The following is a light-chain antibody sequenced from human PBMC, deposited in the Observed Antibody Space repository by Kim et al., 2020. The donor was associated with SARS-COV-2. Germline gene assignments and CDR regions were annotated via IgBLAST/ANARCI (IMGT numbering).Light chain of an antibody. CDR1: SSNMGRTY. CDR3: AAWNDTHWV. CDR2: RDS. J-gene: IGLJ3*02. Sequence: QSVLTQPPSVSGTPGQKVTISCAGDSSNMGRTYLYWYQQVPAAAPNLLLYRDSQRPSGVPDRFSGSTSGTSASLAISGLRSEEDADYFCAAWNDTHWVFGGGTKLTVL. V-gene: IGLV1-47*01.